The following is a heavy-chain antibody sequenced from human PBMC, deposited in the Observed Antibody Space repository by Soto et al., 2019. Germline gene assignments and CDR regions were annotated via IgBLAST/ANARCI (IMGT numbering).Heavy chain of an antibody. J-gene: IGHJ6*02. CDR2: ISDSGGRT. CDR3: XXXXXXXXXXXXADVDV. CDR1: GFTFSTYA. V-gene: IGHV3-23*01. Sequence: EAQVLESGGGLVQPGGSLRLSCAASGFTFSTYAMXWVXXXXXXGLECVSAISDSGGRTDYADSVQGRFTISRDNSKNXLXXXXXXXXXXXXXXXXXXXXXXXXXXXXXADVDVWGQGTTVTVSS.